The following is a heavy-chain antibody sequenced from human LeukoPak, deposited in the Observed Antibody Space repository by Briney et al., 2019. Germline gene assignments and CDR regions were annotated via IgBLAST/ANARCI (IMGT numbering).Heavy chain of an antibody. V-gene: IGHV4-59*12. Sequence: SETLSLTCTVSGDSISDYYWTWIRQPPGKRLEWIGYIYYSGSAYYNPSLKSRVTISVDTSKSQFSLKLSSVTAADTAVYYCARAGSVTLFDYWGQGTLVTVSS. D-gene: IGHD4-11*01. CDR3: ARAGSVTLFDY. CDR1: GDSISDYY. CDR2: IYYSGSA. J-gene: IGHJ4*02.